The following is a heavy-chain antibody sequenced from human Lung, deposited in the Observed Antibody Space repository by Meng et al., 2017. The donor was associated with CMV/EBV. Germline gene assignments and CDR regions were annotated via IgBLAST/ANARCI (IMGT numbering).Heavy chain of an antibody. J-gene: IGHJ4*02. CDR1: GYTFTAHY. Sequence: ASXXVSCKASGYTFTAHYFHWVQQAPGQGLEWMGWIHPHRGDTNYAQQFQGRVTLTRDTSINTGYMELTRLTSDDTAVYYFARDNNWGPDYWGQGTLVTVSS. V-gene: IGHV1-2*02. CDR2: IHPHRGDT. CDR3: ARDNNWGPDY. D-gene: IGHD7-27*01.